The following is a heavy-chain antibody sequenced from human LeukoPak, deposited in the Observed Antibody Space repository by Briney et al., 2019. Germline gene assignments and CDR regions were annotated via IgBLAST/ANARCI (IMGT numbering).Heavy chain of an antibody. CDR3: ARGYCSSTSCHVDAFDI. CDR2: TWHDGSNK. CDR1: GFTFSTYG. V-gene: IGHV3-33*01. J-gene: IGHJ3*02. Sequence: PGGSLRLSCAASGFTFSTYGMHWVRQAQGKGLEWVALTWHDGSNKNYADSVKGRFTISRDNSKNTLYLQMNSLRAEDTAVYYCARGYCSSTSCHVDAFDIWGQGTMVTVSS. D-gene: IGHD2-2*01.